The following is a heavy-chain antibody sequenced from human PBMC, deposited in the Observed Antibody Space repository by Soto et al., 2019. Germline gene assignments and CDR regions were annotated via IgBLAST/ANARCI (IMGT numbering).Heavy chain of an antibody. V-gene: IGHV2-5*02. D-gene: IGHD2-21*02. CDR3: VQSRCGGDCLQSYSSHAYYGLDV. Sequence: QITLKESGPTLVKPTQTLTLTCTFSGFSLSTTGVGVGWIRQPPGKALEWLALIYWDDDRRYNPSLKSRFTITKDTSKNQVVLTMTNMDPVDTATYYCVQSRCGGDCLQSYSSHAYYGLDVWGQGTTVTVSS. CDR1: GFSLSTTGVG. CDR2: IYWDDDR. J-gene: IGHJ6*02.